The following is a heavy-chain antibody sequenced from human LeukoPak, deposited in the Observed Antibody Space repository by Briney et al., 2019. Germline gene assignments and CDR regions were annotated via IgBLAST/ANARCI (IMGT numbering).Heavy chain of an antibody. D-gene: IGHD4-17*01. CDR2: ISWNSGSI. Sequence: PGGSLRLSCAASGFTFDDYAMHWVRQAPGKGLEWVSGISWNSGSIGYADSVKGRFTISRDNAKNSLYLQMNSLRAEDTAVYYCARGRSVDYWGQGTLVTVSS. CDR3: ARGRSVDY. J-gene: IGHJ4*02. CDR1: GFTFDDYA. V-gene: IGHV3-9*01.